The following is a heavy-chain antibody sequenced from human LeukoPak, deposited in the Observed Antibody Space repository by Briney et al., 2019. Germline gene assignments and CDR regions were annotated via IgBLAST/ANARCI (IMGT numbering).Heavy chain of an antibody. D-gene: IGHD3-9*01. J-gene: IGHJ4*02. CDR3: ARGGSGYYDILTGYCN. CDR1: GGSFSGYY. Sequence: PSETLSLTCAVYGGSFSGYYWSWIRQPPGKGLEWIGEINHSGSTNYNPSLKSRVTISVDTSKNQFSLKLSSVTAADTAVYYCARGGSGYYDILTGYCNWGQGTLVTVSS. CDR2: INHSGST. V-gene: IGHV4-34*01.